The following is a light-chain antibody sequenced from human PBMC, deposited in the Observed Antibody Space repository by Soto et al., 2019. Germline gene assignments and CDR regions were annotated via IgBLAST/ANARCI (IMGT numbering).Light chain of an antibody. CDR1: QSISSN. CDR3: QQYNNWPPYT. CDR2: GAS. V-gene: IGKV3-15*01. J-gene: IGKJ2*01. Sequence: EIVMTQSPDTLSVSPGERATLSCRASQSISSNLAWYQQKPGQAPRLLIYGASTRATGIPARFSGSGSGTEFKLTISSLQSEDFALYYCQQYNNWPPYTFGQGTKVDIK.